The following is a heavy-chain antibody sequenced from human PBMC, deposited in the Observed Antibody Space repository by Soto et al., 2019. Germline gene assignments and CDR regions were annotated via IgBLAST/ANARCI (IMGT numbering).Heavy chain of an antibody. CDR2: IKQDGSEK. CDR1: GFTFSSYW. J-gene: IGHJ6*03. V-gene: IGHV3-7*01. CDR3: ARKHREVVPAANDYYYMDV. Sequence: PGGSLRLSCAASGFTFSSYWMSWVRQAPGKGLEWVANIKQDGSEKYYVDSVKGRFTISRDNAKNSLYLQMNSLRAEDTAVYYCARKHREVVPAANDYYYMDVWGKGTTVTVSS. D-gene: IGHD2-2*01.